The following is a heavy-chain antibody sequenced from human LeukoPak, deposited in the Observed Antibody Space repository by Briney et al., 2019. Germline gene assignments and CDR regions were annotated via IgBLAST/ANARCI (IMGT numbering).Heavy chain of an antibody. CDR1: GGSFSGYY. CDR2: INHSGST. J-gene: IGHJ4*02. D-gene: IGHD3-10*01. Sequence: PSETLSLTCAVYGGSFSGYYWSWIRQPPGKGLEWIGEINHSGSTNYNPSLKSRVTISVDTSKNQFSLKLSSVTAADTAVYYCARGRITMIRYWGQGTLVTVSS. V-gene: IGHV4-34*01. CDR3: ARGRITMIRY.